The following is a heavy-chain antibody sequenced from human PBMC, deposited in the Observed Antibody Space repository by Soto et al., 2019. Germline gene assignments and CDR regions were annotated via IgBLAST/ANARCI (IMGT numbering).Heavy chain of an antibody. CDR1: GFTFSSYE. J-gene: IGHJ6*02. V-gene: IGHV3-48*03. CDR3: ATAGLAGTV. D-gene: IGHD1-1*01. CDR2: ISVSGTMR. Sequence: QLVESGGGSVQPGRSLRLSCAHSGFTFSSYEMNWVRQAPGKGLEWVSYISVSGTMRFYADAVKSRFTISRDNTKKILYLQMNSLRAEDTALCYCATAGLAGTVWGHGTKVTVSS.